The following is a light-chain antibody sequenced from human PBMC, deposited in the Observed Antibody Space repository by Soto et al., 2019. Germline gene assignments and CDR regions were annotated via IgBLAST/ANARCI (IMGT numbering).Light chain of an antibody. J-gene: IGLJ2*01. V-gene: IGLV9-49*01. Sequence: QSVLTQPPSASASLGASVTLTRTLSSAYSNYKVDWYQQRPGKGPRFVMRVGTGGIVGSKGDGIPDRFSVLGSGLNRYLTIKNIQEEDESDYHCGADHGSGSNFLVVFGGGTKLTVL. CDR2: VGTGGIVG. CDR1: SAYSNYK. CDR3: GADHGSGSNFLVV.